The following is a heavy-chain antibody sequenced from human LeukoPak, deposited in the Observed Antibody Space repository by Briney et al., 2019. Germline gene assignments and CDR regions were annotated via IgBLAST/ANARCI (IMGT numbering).Heavy chain of an antibody. V-gene: IGHV4-59*08. J-gene: IGHJ3*02. CDR3: ASDSGRYLHDAFDI. D-gene: IGHD1-26*01. Sequence: SETLSLTCTVSGGSISSYYWSWIRQPPGKGLEWIGYIYYSGSTNYNPSLKSRVTISVDTSKNQFSLKLSSVTAADTAVYYCASDSGRYLHDAFDIWGQGTMVTVSS. CDR2: IYYSGST. CDR1: GGSISSYY.